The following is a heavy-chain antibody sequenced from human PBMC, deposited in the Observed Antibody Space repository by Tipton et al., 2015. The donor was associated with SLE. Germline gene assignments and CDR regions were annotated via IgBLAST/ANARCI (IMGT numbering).Heavy chain of an antibody. J-gene: IGHJ6*02. CDR1: GFTFSSYE. CDR2: ISYTGSTI. D-gene: IGHD6-6*01. Sequence: SLRLSCAASGFTFSSYEMNWVRQAPGKGLEWVSYISYTGSTIFYADSVKGRFTISRDNAKNSLYLQMNSLRAEDTAVYYCARERGGALATHYYYSGMDVWGQGTTVTVSS. V-gene: IGHV3-48*03. CDR3: ARERGGALATHYYYSGMDV.